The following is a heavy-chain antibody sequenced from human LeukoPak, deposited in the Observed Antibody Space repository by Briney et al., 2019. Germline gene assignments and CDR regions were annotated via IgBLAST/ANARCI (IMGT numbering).Heavy chain of an antibody. CDR1: GASISGSGYY. CDR2: IYSSGST. V-gene: IGHV4-39*01. D-gene: IGHD1-26*01. J-gene: IGHJ4*02. Sequence: SETLSLTCAVSGASISGSGYYWGWIRQPPGKGLEWIGNIYSSGSTYYNASLQSRVTISIDTSKNQFSLRLNSVTAADTAMYYCAKSGGYGLIDYWGQGTRVTVSS. CDR3: AKSGGYGLIDY.